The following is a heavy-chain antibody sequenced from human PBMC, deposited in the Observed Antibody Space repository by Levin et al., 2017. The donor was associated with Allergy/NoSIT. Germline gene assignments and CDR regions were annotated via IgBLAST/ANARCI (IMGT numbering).Heavy chain of an antibody. CDR2: IWYDGSNK. CDR1: GFTFSSYG. D-gene: IGHD5-12*01. CDR3: ARDGDVDIVATTNWFDP. J-gene: IGHJ5*02. V-gene: IGHV3-33*01. Sequence: PGGSLRLSCAASGFTFSSYGMHWVRQAPGKGLEWVAVIWYDGSNKYYADSVKGRFTISRDNSKNTLYLQMNSLRAEDTAVYYCARDGDVDIVATTNWFDPWGQGTLVTVSS.